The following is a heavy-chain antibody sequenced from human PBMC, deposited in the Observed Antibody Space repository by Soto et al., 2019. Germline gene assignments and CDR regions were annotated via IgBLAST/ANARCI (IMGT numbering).Heavy chain of an antibody. CDR3: ARGGFDAFDI. D-gene: IGHD3-10*01. V-gene: IGHV4-61*01. J-gene: IGHJ3*02. CDR1: GGSVSSGSYY. Sequence: QVQLQESGPGLVKPSETLSLTCTVSGGSVSSGSYYWSWIRQPPGKGLEWIGYIYYSGSTNYNPSLKSRITISVDTFKNQFSLKVSSVTAADTAVYYCARGGFDAFDIWGQGTMVTVSS. CDR2: IYYSGST.